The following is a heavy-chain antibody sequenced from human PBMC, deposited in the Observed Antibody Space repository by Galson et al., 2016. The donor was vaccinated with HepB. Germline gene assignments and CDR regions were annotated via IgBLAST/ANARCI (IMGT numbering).Heavy chain of an antibody. D-gene: IGHD1-26*01. J-gene: IGHJ4*02. V-gene: IGHV3-73*01. CDR1: GFTFSGSA. CDR2: IRSKANSYET. CDR3: TRHGNARGGSPFDY. Sequence: SLRLSCAASGFTFSGSAMHWVRQASGKGLEWVGRIRSKANSYETAYAASVKGRFTISRDDSKNTAYLQMNSLKTEDTAVYYCTRHGNARGGSPFDYWGQGTLVTVSS.